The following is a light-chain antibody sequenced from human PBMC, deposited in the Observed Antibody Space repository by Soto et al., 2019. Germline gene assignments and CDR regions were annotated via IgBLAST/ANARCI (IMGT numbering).Light chain of an antibody. CDR2: AAS. V-gene: IGKV3-15*01. Sequence: EIVMTQSPATLSVSPGERATLSCRASQSISSNLAWFQQTPGQAPRLLMHAASTRATGIPARFSGSGSGTDFTLTISSLQSEDFAVFYCQQYNNWPLTFGQGTKLEIK. CDR3: QQYNNWPLT. J-gene: IGKJ2*01. CDR1: QSISSN.